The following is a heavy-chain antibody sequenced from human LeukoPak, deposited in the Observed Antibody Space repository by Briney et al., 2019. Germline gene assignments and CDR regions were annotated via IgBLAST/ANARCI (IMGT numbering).Heavy chain of an antibody. CDR3: AKGVSSGWLSFDY. CDR2: IKQDGSEK. Sequence: GGSLRLSCAASGFTFSSYWMSWVRQAPGKGLEWVANIKQDGSEKYYVDSVRGRFTISRDNSKNTLYLQMNSLRAEDTAVYYCAKGVSSGWLSFDYWGQGTLVTVSS. V-gene: IGHV3-7*03. J-gene: IGHJ4*02. D-gene: IGHD6-19*01. CDR1: GFTFSSYW.